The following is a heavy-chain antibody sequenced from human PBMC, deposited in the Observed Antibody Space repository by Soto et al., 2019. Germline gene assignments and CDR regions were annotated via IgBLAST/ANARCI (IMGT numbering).Heavy chain of an antibody. V-gene: IGHV4-61*08. CDR2: IYYSGST. D-gene: IGHD6-13*01. CDR1: GGSVSTGVHY. CDR3: ARGYYTSWYWFDR. J-gene: IGHJ2*01. Sequence: QVQLQESGPGLVKPSETLSLTCTVSVSGGSVSTGVHYWSWIRQPPGKGLEWIGYIYYSGSTNYTPSLKSRVNISVDTSKNQFSLQLTSVTAADTAVYYCARGYYTSWYWFDRWGRGTLVTVSS.